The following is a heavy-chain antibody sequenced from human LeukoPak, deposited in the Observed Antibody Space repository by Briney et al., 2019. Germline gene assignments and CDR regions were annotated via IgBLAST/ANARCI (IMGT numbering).Heavy chain of an antibody. CDR2: ISYDGSNK. V-gene: IGHV3-30-3*01. Sequence: GGSLRLSCAASGFTFSSYAMHWVRQPPGKGLEWVAVISYDGSNKYHADSVKGRFTISRDNSKYTLYLQMNSLRAEDTAVYYCARSYGDYVAFDIWGEGTMVTVSS. J-gene: IGHJ3*02. CDR3: ARSYGDYVAFDI. CDR1: GFTFSSYA. D-gene: IGHD4-17*01.